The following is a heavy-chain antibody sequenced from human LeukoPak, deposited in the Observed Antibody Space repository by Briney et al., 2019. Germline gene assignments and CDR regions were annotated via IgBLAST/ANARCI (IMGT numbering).Heavy chain of an antibody. D-gene: IGHD3-10*01. CDR1: GFTFSSYS. Sequence: PGGSLRLSCAASGFTFSSYSMNWVRQAPGKGLEWVSRINSDGSSTSYADSVKGRFTISRDNAKNTLYLQMNSLRAEDTAVYYCARGGPEIGDYWGQGTLVTVSS. CDR2: INSDGSST. V-gene: IGHV3-74*01. CDR3: ARGGPEIGDY. J-gene: IGHJ4*02.